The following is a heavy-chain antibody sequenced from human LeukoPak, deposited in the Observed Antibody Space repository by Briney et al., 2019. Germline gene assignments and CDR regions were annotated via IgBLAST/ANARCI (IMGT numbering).Heavy chain of an antibody. J-gene: IGHJ6*04. CDR2: IIPIFGTA. CDR1: GGTFSSYA. CDR3: ARGKERVVWQRRYYYYGMDV. Sequence: SVKVSCKASGGTFSSYAISWVRQAPGQGLEWMGGIIPIFGTANYAQKFQGRVTITADKSTSTAYMELSSLRSEDTAVYYCARGKERVVWQRRYYYYGMDVWGKGTTVTVSS. V-gene: IGHV1-69*06. D-gene: IGHD6-25*01.